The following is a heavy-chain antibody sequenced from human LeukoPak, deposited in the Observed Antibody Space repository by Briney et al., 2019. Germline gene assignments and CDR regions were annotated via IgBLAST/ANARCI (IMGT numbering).Heavy chain of an antibody. J-gene: IGHJ3*02. CDR1: GYTFTGYY. CDR2: INPNSGGT. D-gene: IGHD2-15*01. Sequence: ASVKVSCKASGYTFTGYYMHWVRQAPGQGLEWMGWINPNSGGTNYAQKFQGRVTMTRDTSISTAYMELSRLRSDDTAVYYCARYCSGGSCYSGAFYIRGQGTMVTGSS. V-gene: IGHV1-2*02. CDR3: ARYCSGGSCYSGAFYI.